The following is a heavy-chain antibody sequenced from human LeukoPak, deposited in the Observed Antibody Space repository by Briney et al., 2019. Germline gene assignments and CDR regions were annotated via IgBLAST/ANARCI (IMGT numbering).Heavy chain of an antibody. CDR2: INPNGGGA. V-gene: IGHV1-2*02. J-gene: IGHJ4*02. Sequence: ASVTVSCKASGYTFTGYYIHWVRQAPGQRLEWMGWINPNGGGADYAQKFQGRVTMTRDTSVNTAYMELSRLKSDDTAVYYCARVRGPAAALHFEFWGQGTLVTVSS. CDR1: GYTFTGYY. CDR3: ARVRGPAAALHFEF. D-gene: IGHD6-13*01.